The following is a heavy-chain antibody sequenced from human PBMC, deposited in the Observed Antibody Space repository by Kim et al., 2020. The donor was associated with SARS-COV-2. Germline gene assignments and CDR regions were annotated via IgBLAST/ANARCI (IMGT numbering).Heavy chain of an antibody. V-gene: IGHV1-3*01. CDR2: INAGNGNT. D-gene: IGHD6-19*01. Sequence: ASVKVSCKASGYTFTTYAMHWVRQAPGQRLEWMGWINAGNGNTRYSQKFQGRVTITGDTSASTAYMELSSLRSEDTAVYYCARGRPYSSGWRLDYWGQGTLVTVSS. J-gene: IGHJ4*02. CDR1: GYTFTTYA. CDR3: ARGRPYSSGWRLDY.